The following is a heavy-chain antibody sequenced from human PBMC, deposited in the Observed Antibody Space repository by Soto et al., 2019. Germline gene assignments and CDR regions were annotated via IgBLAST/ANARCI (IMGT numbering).Heavy chain of an antibody. CDR1: GGSFSGYY. J-gene: IGHJ4*02. D-gene: IGHD2-15*01. CDR3: ARVVYGGKSGPFDY. CDR2: INHSGST. Sequence: PSETLSLTCAVYGGSFSGYYWSWIRQPPGKGLEWIGEINHSGSTNYNPSLKSRVTISVDTSKNQFSLKLSSVTAADTAVYYCARVVYGGKSGPFDYWGQGTLVTVSS. V-gene: IGHV4-34*01.